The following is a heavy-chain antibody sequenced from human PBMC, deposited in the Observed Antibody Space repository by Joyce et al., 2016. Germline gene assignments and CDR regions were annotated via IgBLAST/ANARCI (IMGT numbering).Heavy chain of an antibody. CDR1: GDSINNGDYY. V-gene: IGHV4-39*07. CDR2: LHEATTT. J-gene: IGHJ3*01. D-gene: IGHD2-2*01. CDR3: ARDVSRIIDVFEL. Sequence: QVQLQESGPGLVKPSETLSLTCTVSGDSINNGDYYWNWLRQPPGKGLGGIGSLHEATTTYYNPSLKSRMCMSVDTSKNQFSLKVDSVTAADTAVYYCARDVSRIIDVFELWGLGTLVTVSS.